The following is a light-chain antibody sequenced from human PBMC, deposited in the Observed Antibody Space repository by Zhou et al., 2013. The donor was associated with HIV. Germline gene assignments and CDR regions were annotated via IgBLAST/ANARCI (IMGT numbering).Light chain of an antibody. Sequence: DIQLTQSPSSLSASIGDRVTITCRASQTISIYLNWYQQKPGKAPQSLIYAASSVHTGVPSRFSGSGSGTDFTLTISTLQPEDFATYYCQQTYTAPWTFGQGTKVEI. V-gene: IGKV1-39*01. CDR1: QTISIY. CDR3: QQTYTAPWT. J-gene: IGKJ1*01. CDR2: AAS.